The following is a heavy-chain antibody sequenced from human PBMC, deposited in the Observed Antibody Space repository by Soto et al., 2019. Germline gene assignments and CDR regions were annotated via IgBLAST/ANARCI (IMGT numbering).Heavy chain of an antibody. D-gene: IGHD1-1*01. CDR2: IYANGTT. CDR1: GASISGFY. Sequence: SETLSLTCTVSGASISGFYWSWIRKSAGKGLEWIGRIYANGTTDYNPSLKSRVMMSVDTSKKKFSLKLRSVTAADTAVYYCVRGGTKTLRVWFDPWGQGISVTVSS. J-gene: IGHJ5*02. CDR3: VRGGTKTLRVWFDP. V-gene: IGHV4-4*07.